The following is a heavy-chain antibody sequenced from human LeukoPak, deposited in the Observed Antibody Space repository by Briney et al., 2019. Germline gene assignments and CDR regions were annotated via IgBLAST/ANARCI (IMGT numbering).Heavy chain of an antibody. CDR1: GYTFTSYG. Sequence: GASVKVSCKASGYTFTSYGISWVRQAPGQGLEWMGWISAYNGNTNYAQKLRGRVTMTTDTSTSTAYMELRSLRSDDTAVYYCARDTITIFGVAYDAFDIWAKGQWSPSLQ. V-gene: IGHV1-18*01. CDR3: ARDTITIFGVAYDAFDI. CDR2: ISAYNGNT. J-gene: IGHJ3*02. D-gene: IGHD3-3*01.